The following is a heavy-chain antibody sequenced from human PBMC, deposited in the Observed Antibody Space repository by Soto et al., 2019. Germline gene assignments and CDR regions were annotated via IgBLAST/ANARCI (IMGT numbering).Heavy chain of an antibody. D-gene: IGHD2-21*01. J-gene: IGHJ5*02. Sequence: SETLSLSCPFSGDSISSDDYYWSWIRQPPGKGLQWIGYIYYSGSTSYNPSLKSRATIXXXXSXNXFXLXXXSVTXADTADYYCARERGDSHWIDPWGQAALGTVS. CDR1: GDSISSDDYY. CDR2: IYYSGST. V-gene: IGHV4-30-4*01. CDR3: ARERGDSHWIDP.